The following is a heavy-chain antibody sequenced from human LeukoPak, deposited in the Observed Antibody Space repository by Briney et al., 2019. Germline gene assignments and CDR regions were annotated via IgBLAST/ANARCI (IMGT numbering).Heavy chain of an antibody. CDR1: GFTFSSYA. Sequence: GGSLRLSCAASGFTFSSYAMSWVRQAPGKGLEWVSDISGSGGSTYYADSVKGRFTISRDNSKNTLYMQMNSLRAEDTAVYYRAKEHGLGSYLDHWGQGTLVTVSS. V-gene: IGHV3-23*01. CDR3: AKEHGLGSYLDH. D-gene: IGHD3-10*01. J-gene: IGHJ4*02. CDR2: ISGSGGST.